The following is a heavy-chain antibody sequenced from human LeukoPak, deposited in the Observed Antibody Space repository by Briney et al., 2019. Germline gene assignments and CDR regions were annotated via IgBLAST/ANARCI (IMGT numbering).Heavy chain of an antibody. CDR3: AKDGAGYDILTGYSSSGGYYYYGMDV. D-gene: IGHD3-9*01. CDR1: GFMFSSYA. Sequence: QPGGSLRLSCAASGFMFSSYAMSWVRQAPGKGLEWVSVISDSGGNTYYADSVKGRFAISRDNSKNTLYLQMNSLRAEDTAVYYCAKDGAGYDILTGYSSSGGYYYYGMDVWGQGTTVTVSS. J-gene: IGHJ6*02. CDR2: ISDSGGNT. V-gene: IGHV3-23*01.